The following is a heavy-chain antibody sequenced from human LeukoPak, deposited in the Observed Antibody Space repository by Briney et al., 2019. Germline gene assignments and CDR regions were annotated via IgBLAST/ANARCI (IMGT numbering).Heavy chain of an antibody. Sequence: GEALQISYKGSGYSFTSYWIGWVRPMPGKGLEWMGIIYPGDSDTRYSPSFQGQVTISADKSISTAYLQWSSLKASDTAMYYCARSAMAGTGDYWGQGTLVTVSS. CDR1: GYSFTSYW. CDR2: IYPGDSDT. V-gene: IGHV5-51*01. D-gene: IGHD6-19*01. J-gene: IGHJ4*02. CDR3: ARSAMAGTGDY.